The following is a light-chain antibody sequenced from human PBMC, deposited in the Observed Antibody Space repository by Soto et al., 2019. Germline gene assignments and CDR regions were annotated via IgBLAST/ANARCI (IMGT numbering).Light chain of an antibody. CDR2: EGT. CDR3: CSYAGTSTYV. Sequence: SVLTQPASVSGSPGQSITISCTGTSTDVGSYNLVSWYQQYPGKAPKLMIYEGTKRPSGISNRFSGSKSGNTASLTISRLQAEDEADYFCCSYAGTSTYVFGTGTKVTVL. V-gene: IGLV2-23*01. J-gene: IGLJ1*01. CDR1: STDVGSYNL.